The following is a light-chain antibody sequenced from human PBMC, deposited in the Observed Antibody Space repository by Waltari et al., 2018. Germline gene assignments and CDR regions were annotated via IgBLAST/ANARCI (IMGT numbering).Light chain of an antibody. CDR1: SSDVGGYNY. V-gene: IGLV2-11*01. CDR3: CSYAGSYTHVV. J-gene: IGLJ2*01. CDR2: DVS. Sequence: QSALTQPRSVSGSPGQSVTISCTGTSSDVGGYNYVSWYQHPPGKAPKFMIYDVSKRPSGVPDRFSGSRSGNTASLTISGLQAEDEADYYCCSYAGSYTHVVFGGGTKVTVL.